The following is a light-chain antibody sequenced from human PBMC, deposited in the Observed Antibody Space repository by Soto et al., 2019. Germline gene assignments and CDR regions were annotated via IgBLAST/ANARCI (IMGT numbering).Light chain of an antibody. V-gene: IGKV4-1*01. Sequence: DIVMTQSPDSLAVSLGERATINCKSSQSVLYSSNNKNHLAWYQQKPGQPPKLLIYWASTRESGVPDRFSGSGSGTDFTLTISSLQAEDVAVYYRQQYESTPPTFGQGTKVEIK. J-gene: IGKJ1*01. CDR3: QQYESTPPT. CDR1: QSVLYSSNNKNH. CDR2: WAS.